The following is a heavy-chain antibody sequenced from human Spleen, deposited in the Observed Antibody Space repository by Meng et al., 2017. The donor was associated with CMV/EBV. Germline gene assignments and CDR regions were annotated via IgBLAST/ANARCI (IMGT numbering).Heavy chain of an antibody. V-gene: IGHV3-9*03. J-gene: IGHJ4*02. CDR1: GFTFEGYA. Sequence: GGFLRLSCEASGFTFEGYARHWVRQAPGKGLEWISVLSWNSGSIGYADSVKGRFTISRDNAKNSLYLQMNSLRAEDMALYYCAKGSGGNFWWYFDYWGQGTLVTVSS. CDR3: AKGSGGNFWWYFDY. D-gene: IGHD4-23*01. CDR2: LSWNSGSI.